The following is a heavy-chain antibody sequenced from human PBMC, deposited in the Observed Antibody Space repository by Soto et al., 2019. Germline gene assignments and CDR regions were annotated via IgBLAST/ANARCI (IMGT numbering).Heavy chain of an antibody. V-gene: IGHV1-18*01. CDR1: GYTFTSYG. CDR2: INPNSGNT. J-gene: IGHJ4*02. D-gene: IGHD3-22*01. Sequence: ASVKVSCKASGYTFTSYGISWVRQAPGQGLEWMGWINPNSGNTNYAQKLQGRVTMTTDTSTSTAYMELRSLRSDDTAVYYCARERYGGYDYWGQGTLVTVSS. CDR3: ARERYGGYDY.